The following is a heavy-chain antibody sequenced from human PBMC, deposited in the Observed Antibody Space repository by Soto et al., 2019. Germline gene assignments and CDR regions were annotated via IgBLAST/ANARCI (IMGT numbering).Heavy chain of an antibody. Sequence: VGSLRLSCAASGFTFSSYSMNWVRQAPGKGLEWVSSISSSSSYIYYADSVKGRFTISRDNAKNSLYLQMNSLRAEDTAVYYCARGKGGSYYRRAFDICGQRTMVTVSS. CDR1: GFTFSSYS. V-gene: IGHV3-21*01. CDR3: ARGKGGSYYRRAFDI. CDR2: ISSSSSYI. D-gene: IGHD1-26*01. J-gene: IGHJ3*02.